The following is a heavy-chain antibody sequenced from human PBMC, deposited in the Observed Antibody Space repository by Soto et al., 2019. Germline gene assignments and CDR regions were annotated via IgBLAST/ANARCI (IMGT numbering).Heavy chain of an antibody. CDR3: ARGPYQLPEFKMFDP. D-gene: IGHD2-2*01. V-gene: IGHV4-34*01. J-gene: IGHJ5*02. CDR2: INHSGST. Sequence: ASETLSLTCAVYGGSFSCYYWSWIRQPPGKGLEWIGEINHSGSTNYNPSLKSRVTISVDTSKNQFSLKLSSVTAADTAVYYCARGPYQLPEFKMFDPWGQGTLVTVSS. CDR1: GGSFSCYY.